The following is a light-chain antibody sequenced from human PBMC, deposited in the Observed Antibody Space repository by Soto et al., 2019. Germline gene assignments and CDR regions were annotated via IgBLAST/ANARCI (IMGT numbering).Light chain of an antibody. J-gene: IGKJ1*01. CDR1: QSVSRH. CDR2: DAS. Sequence: EIILTQSPATLSVSPGERATLSCRASQSVSRHLAWYQHKPGQAPRLLISDASHRATGVPPRFSGSGSGTDFTLTISSLQSGDFAVYYCQQYNDWPPWTFGQGTKVDIK. V-gene: IGKV3-15*01. CDR3: QQYNDWPPWT.